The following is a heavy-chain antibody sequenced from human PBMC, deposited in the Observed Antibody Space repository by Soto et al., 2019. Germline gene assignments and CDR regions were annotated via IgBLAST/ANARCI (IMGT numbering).Heavy chain of an antibody. V-gene: IGHV4-4*02. CDR2: IHHSGRT. CDR3: ARGGTTVITRDAYDI. Sequence: SETLSLPCVVSGASISSSNWYIWVRQPPGKGLEWIGEIHHSGRTNYTPSRKSRVTISVDKSKNQFSLNLNSVTAADTALDYSARGGTTVITRDAYDIWGQGTMVTVSS. CDR1: GASISSSNW. J-gene: IGHJ3*02. D-gene: IGHD1-20*01.